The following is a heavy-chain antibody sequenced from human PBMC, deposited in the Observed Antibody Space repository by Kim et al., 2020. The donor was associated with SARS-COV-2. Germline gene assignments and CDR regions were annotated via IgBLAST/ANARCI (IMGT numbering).Heavy chain of an antibody. V-gene: IGHV3-66*01. Sequence: HPEARKGRLTNSRDNSKNTLILQMNSLRAEDTAVYYCAGNPLYGPFQHWGQGTLVTVSS. CDR3: AGNPLYGPFQH. D-gene: IGHD2-2*02. J-gene: IGHJ1*01.